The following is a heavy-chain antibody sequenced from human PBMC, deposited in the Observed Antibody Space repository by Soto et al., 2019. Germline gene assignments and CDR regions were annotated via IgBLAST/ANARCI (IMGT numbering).Heavy chain of an antibody. D-gene: IGHD2-15*01. V-gene: IGHV3-9*01. J-gene: IGHJ4*02. CDR3: AKGGPDGFCSGGRCYFDY. CDR1: GFTFDDYA. CDR2: ISSNSNII. Sequence: EVQLVESGGGLVQPGRSLRLSCAASGFTFDDYAMHWVRRVPGKGLEWVSSISSNSNIIGYADSVKGRFTISRDNAKNSLYLQKNSLRPEDTALYYCAKGGPDGFCSGGRCYFDYWGQGTLVTVSS.